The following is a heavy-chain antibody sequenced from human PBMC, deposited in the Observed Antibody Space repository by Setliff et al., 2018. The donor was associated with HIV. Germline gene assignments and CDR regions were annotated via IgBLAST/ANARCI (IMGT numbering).Heavy chain of an antibody. J-gene: IGHJ6*03. CDR3: AKGTPYIYDRSGYNGGRDSYYYMDV. Sequence: ASVKVSCKTSGYTFTDYYMHWVRQAPGQGLEWMGWINPNSGGAKYAQKFQGRVTMTRDTSIATVYMELSSLRSEDTAVYYCAKGTPYIYDRSGYNGGRDSYYYMDVWGKGATVTSP. D-gene: IGHD3-22*01. V-gene: IGHV1-2*02. CDR2: INPNSGGA. CDR1: GYTFTDYY.